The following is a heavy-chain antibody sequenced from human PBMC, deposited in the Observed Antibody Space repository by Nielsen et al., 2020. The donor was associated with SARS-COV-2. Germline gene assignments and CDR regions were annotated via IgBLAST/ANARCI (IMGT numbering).Heavy chain of an antibody. CDR1: GFTFSSYG. V-gene: IGHV3-30*02. CDR3: AKEWLTPPRWYYDSSGDDY. Sequence: GSLRLSCAASGFTFSSYGVHWVRQAPGKGLEWVAFIRYDGSNKYYADSVKGRFTISRDNSKNTLYLQMNSLRAEDTAVYYCAKEWLTPPRWYYDSSGDDYWGQGTLVTVSS. D-gene: IGHD3-22*01. CDR2: IRYDGSNK. J-gene: IGHJ4*02.